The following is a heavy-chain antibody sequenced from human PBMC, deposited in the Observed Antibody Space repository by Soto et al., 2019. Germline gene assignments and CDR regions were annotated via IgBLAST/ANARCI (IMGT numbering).Heavy chain of an antibody. V-gene: IGHV3-33*08. J-gene: IGHJ4*02. CDR1: GFAFSDYY. CDR3: ARDGDLVVPAAVRGYSYGYLFDY. D-gene: IGHD5-18*01. CDR2: IWNDGSNN. Sequence: PGGSLRLSCAATGFAFSDYYMTWVRQAPGKGLEWMSHIWNDGSNNYYADSVKGRFTISRDNSKNTLYLQMNSLRAEDTAVYYCARDGDLVVPAAVRGYSYGYLFDYWGQGTLVTVSS.